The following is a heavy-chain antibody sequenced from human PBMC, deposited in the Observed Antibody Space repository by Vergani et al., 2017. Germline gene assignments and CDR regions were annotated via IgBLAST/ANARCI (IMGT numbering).Heavy chain of an antibody. CDR1: GFTVSSNY. V-gene: IGHV3-66*03. J-gene: IGHJ6*02. Sequence: EVQLVESGGGLIQPGGSLRLSCAASGFTVSSNYMSWVRQAPGKGLEWVSVIYSGGSTYYADSVKGRFTISRDNSKNTLYLQMNSLRAEDTAVYYCAKEVGTVVVVAATRDYYGMDVWGQGTTVTVSS. CDR2: IYSGGST. CDR3: AKEVGTVVVVAATRDYYGMDV. D-gene: IGHD2-15*01.